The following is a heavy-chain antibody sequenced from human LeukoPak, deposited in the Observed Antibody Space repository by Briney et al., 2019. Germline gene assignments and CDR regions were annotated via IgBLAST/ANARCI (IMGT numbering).Heavy chain of an antibody. J-gene: IGHJ1*01. V-gene: IGHV3-23*01. CDR3: AKDLSVAGYDSSGYLFQH. Sequence: PGGSLRLSCAASGCTFSSYAMSWVRQAPGKGLEWVSAISGSGGSTYYADSVKGRFTISRDNSKNTLYLQMNSLRAEDTAVYYCAKDLSVAGYDSSGYLFQHWGQGTLVTVSS. D-gene: IGHD3-22*01. CDR1: GCTFSSYA. CDR2: ISGSGGST.